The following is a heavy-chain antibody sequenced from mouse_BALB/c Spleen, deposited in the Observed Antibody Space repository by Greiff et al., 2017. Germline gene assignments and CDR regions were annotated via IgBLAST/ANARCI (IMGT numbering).Heavy chain of an antibody. D-gene: IGHD2-2*01. CDR1: GYAFSSYW. CDR3: ARGGYDGVNAMDY. Sequence: QVQLKESGAELVRPGSSVKISCKASGYAFSSYWMNWVKQRPGQGLEWIGQIYPGDGDTNYNGKFKGKATLTADKSSSTAYMQLSSLTSEDSAVYFCARGGYDGVNAMDYWGQGTSVTVSS. J-gene: IGHJ4*01. CDR2: IYPGDGDT. V-gene: IGHV1-80*01.